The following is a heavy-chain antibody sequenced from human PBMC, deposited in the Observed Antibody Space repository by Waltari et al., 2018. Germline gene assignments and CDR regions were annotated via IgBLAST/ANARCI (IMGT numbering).Heavy chain of an antibody. CDR1: GFTFDDYG. J-gene: IGHJ3*02. Sequence: EVQLVESGGGVVRPGGSLRLSCAAYGFTFDDYGLNWVRQAPGKGLEWVSGINWNGGSTGYADSVKGRFTISRDNAKNSLYLQMNSLRAEDTALYYCAREGDGYNSGAFDIWGQGTMVTVSS. V-gene: IGHV3-20*04. D-gene: IGHD5-12*01. CDR3: AREGDGYNSGAFDI. CDR2: INWNGGST.